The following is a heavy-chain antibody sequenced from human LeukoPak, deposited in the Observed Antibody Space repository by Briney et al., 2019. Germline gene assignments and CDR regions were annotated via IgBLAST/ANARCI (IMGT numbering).Heavy chain of an antibody. D-gene: IGHD2-2*01. CDR3: AKDLKFSGYCSSTSCYNFDY. Sequence: GGSLRLSCAASGFTFSSHAMSWVRQAPGKGLEWVSTISSSADNTYYADSVKGRFTISRDNSKNTLYLQMNSLRAEDTAVYYCAKDLKFSGYCSSTSCYNFDYWGQGTLVTVSS. CDR2: ISSSADNT. J-gene: IGHJ4*02. CDR1: GFTFSSHA. V-gene: IGHV3-23*01.